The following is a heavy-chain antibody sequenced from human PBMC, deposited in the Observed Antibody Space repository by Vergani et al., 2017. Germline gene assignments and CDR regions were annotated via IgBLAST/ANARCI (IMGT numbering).Heavy chain of an antibody. Sequence: QVQLQQWGAGVVKPSETLSLTCSVSGYSIGSGFYWAWIRQSPGEGLQWLTSIHNRGKTYHNPSLKSRVSVSLDTSTNRFSLNLTSVTATDTAVYYCARSQGDDWYFDLWGPGSLVTVSS. CDR1: GYSIGSGFY. CDR3: ARSQGDDWYFDL. V-gene: IGHV4-38-2*01. J-gene: IGHJ2*01. CDR2: IHNRGKT. D-gene: IGHD2-21*02.